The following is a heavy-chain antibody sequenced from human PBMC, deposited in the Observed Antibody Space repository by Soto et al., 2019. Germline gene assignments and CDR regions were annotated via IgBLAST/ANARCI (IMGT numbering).Heavy chain of an antibody. J-gene: IGHJ6*02. D-gene: IGHD3-3*01. Sequence: SETLSLTCAVYGGSFSGYFWSWVRHSPGKWLEWIGEINHSGTTNYNPSLKSRVTMSVDTSKNQFSLNLSSVTAADTAVFYCARKKRGTKYDRSSSFAMHALGEATTVTVSS. V-gene: IGHV4-34*01. CDR1: GGSFSGYF. CDR3: ARKKRGTKYDRSSSFAMHA. CDR2: INHSGTT.